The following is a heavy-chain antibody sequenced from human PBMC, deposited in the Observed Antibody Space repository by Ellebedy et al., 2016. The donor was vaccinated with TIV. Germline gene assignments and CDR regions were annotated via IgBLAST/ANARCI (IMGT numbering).Heavy chain of an antibody. CDR1: GYTFTSYY. V-gene: IGHV1-46*01. D-gene: IGHD3-3*01. CDR3: ARRGRSGFWSGYYNNWFDP. Sequence: ASVKVSXXASGYTFTSYYMHWVRQAPGQGFEWMGIINPSGGSTSYAQKFQGRVTMTRDTSTSTVYMELSSLRSEDTAVYYCARRGRSGFWSGYYNNWFDPWGQGTLVTVSS. CDR2: INPSGGST. J-gene: IGHJ5*02.